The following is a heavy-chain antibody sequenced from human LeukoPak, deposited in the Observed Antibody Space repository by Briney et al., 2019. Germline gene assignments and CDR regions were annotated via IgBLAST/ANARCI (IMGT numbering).Heavy chain of an antibody. Sequence: GGSLRLSCAASGFTFSSYWMSWVRQAPGKGLEWVSAISGSGGSTYYADSVKGRFTISRDNSKNTLYLQMSSLRAEDTAVYYCAKGPRLFIAAAGPFDYWGQGTLVTVSS. CDR2: ISGSGGST. J-gene: IGHJ4*02. CDR1: GFTFSSYW. D-gene: IGHD6-13*01. V-gene: IGHV3-23*01. CDR3: AKGPRLFIAAAGPFDY.